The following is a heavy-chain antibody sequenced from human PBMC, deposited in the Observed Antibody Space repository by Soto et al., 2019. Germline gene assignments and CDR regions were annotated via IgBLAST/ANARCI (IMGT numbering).Heavy chain of an antibody. CDR2: INHSGST. J-gene: IGHJ6*03. Sequence: SETLSLTCAVYGGSFSGYYWSWIRQPPGKGLEWIGEINHSGSTNYNPSLKSRVTISVDTSKNQFSLKLSSVTAADTAVYYCARGGETYDFWSGYSTTNYYYYMDVWGKGTTVTVSS. CDR1: GGSFSGYY. CDR3: ARGGETYDFWSGYSTTNYYYYMDV. D-gene: IGHD3-3*01. V-gene: IGHV4-34*01.